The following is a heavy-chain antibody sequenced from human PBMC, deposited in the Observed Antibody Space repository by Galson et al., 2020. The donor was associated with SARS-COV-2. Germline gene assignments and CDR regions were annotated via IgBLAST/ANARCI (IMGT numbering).Heavy chain of an antibody. D-gene: IGHD2-21*02. V-gene: IGHV1-46*01. CDR1: GYTFTSYY. Sequence: ASVKVSCKASGYTFTSYYMHWVRQAPGQGLEWMGIINPSGGSTSYAQKFKGRVTMTRDTSTSTVYMELSSLRSEDTAVYYCARNYCGGDCYVAGTLFPRSGAMDVWGQGTTVTVSS. CDR2: INPSGGST. CDR3: ARNYCGGDCYVAGTLFPRSGAMDV. J-gene: IGHJ6*02.